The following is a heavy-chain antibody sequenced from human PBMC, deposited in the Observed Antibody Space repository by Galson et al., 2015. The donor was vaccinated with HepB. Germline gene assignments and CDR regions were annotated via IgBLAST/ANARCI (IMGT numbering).Heavy chain of an antibody. CDR1: GGTFRTYA. D-gene: IGHD3-3*01. Sequence: SVKVSCKASGGTFRTYAISWVRQAPGQGLEWMGRIIPILGIAAYAQKFQGRVTITADKSTGTAYMELGSLRSEDTAVYYCASSAIRSGFEKELGYWGQGTLVTVSS. CDR2: IIPILGIA. V-gene: IGHV1-69*04. CDR3: ASSAIRSGFEKELGY. J-gene: IGHJ4*02.